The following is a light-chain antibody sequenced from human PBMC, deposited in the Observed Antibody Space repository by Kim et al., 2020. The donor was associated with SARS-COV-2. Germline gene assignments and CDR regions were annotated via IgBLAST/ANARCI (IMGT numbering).Light chain of an antibody. CDR1: QSIRTY. J-gene: IGKJ1*01. CDR3: QQTYRPPRT. Sequence: SSVRDRVTIPCRASQSIRTYFNWYQLKPREATKLLIYATFHLQSGVPSKLSGSGSGPDLNLPISSLRPEDFASYYCQQTYRPPRTFCPGTKVDI. V-gene: IGKV1-39*01. CDR2: ATF.